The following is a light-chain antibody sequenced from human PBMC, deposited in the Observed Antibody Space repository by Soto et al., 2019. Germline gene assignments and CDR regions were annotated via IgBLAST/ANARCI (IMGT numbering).Light chain of an antibody. CDR3: QQYWWT. CDR1: QSIGTW. V-gene: IGKV1-5*01. Sequence: DIQMTQSPSTLSASVGDRVTITCRASQSIGTWLAWYQQKPGKAPKLLIYDASNLESGVPSRFRGSGSGTEFSVTISSLQPDDAATSYWQQYWWTCGQGTQVEI. CDR2: DAS. J-gene: IGKJ1*01.